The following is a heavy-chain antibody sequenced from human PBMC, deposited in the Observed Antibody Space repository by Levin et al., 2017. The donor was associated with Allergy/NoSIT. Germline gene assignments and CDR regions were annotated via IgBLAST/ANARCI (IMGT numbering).Heavy chain of an antibody. J-gene: IGHJ6*01. CDR1: GFTFRDYA. Sequence: LAGGSLRLSCAASGFTFRDYAMHWVRQAPGKGLEWVSRINWNSGIIIYADSVKGRFTISRDNAKSSLYLQMNSLRDEDTALYFCARGQVVVGGRVYYYHGLDVWGQGTTVTVSS. CDR3: ARGQVVVGGRVYYYHGLDV. V-gene: IGHV3-9*01. D-gene: IGHD2-15*01. CDR2: INWNSGII.